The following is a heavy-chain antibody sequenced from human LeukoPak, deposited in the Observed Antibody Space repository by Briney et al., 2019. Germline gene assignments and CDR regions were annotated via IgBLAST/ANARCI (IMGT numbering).Heavy chain of an antibody. CDR3: IRQPDY. CDR2: INSDGSST. Sequence: GGSLRLSCAASGFTFSNYWIHWVRQAPGKGLVWVSHINSDGSSTNYADSVKGRFTISRDNAKNTLYLQMNNLRAEDTAVYYCIRQPDYWGQGTLVTVSS. J-gene: IGHJ4*02. V-gene: IGHV3-74*01. CDR1: GFTFSNYW.